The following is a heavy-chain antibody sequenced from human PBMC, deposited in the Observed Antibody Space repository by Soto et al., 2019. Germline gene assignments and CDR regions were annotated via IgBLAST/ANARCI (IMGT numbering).Heavy chain of an antibody. V-gene: IGHV4-30-2*01. Sequence: SETLSLTCNMSGDSYSISTYSWSWIRQPPGKALQWIGFIYQSGVTSYNPSLASRVSISLDRSNNQCSLKLKSVTAADTSVYFCAGMPYTSGLRFDPWGPGTLVTVSS. CDR2: IYQSGVT. CDR1: GDSYSISTYS. D-gene: IGHD6-19*01. CDR3: AGMPYTSGLRFDP. J-gene: IGHJ5*02.